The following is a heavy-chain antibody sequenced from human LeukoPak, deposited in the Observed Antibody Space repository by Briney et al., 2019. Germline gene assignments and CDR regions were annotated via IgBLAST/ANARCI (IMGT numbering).Heavy chain of an antibody. J-gene: IGHJ6*03. CDR3: ARDIAARGPPMDV. CDR2: INPNSGGT. V-gene: IGHV1-2*02. Sequence: GASVKVSCKASGYTFTGYYMHWVRQAPGQGLEWMGWINPNSGGTNYAQKFQGRVTVTRDTSISTAYMELSRLRSDDTAVYYCARDIAARGPPMDVWGKGTTVTASS. CDR1: GYTFTGYY. D-gene: IGHD6-6*01.